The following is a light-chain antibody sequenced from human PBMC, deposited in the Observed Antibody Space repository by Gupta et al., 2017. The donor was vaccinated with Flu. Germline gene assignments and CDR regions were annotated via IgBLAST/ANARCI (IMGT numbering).Light chain of an antibody. CDR3: TSYTSSSTYV. Sequence: QSALTQPPSVSGSPGQSVTISCTGTSSDVGRYNRVSWYQQAPGTVPKLMIYEVTNRPAGVPDRFSGSKSGNTASLTISGRQAEDEADYYCTSYTSSSTYVFGTGTKVTVL. CDR2: EVT. CDR1: SSDVGRYNR. J-gene: IGLJ1*01. V-gene: IGLV2-18*02.